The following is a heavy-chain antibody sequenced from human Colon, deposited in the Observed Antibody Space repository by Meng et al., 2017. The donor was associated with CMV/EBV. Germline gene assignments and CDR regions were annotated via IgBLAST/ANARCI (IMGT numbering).Heavy chain of an antibody. D-gene: IGHD3-3*01. CDR1: GFIFNDYT. Sequence: GGSLRLSCAASGFIFNDYTMHWVRHAPGQGLEWVALIRVDGERIFYGESVQGRFTISRDNEKSVVYLQMNSLRPEDTALYYCARDSSYSTFWSGQGGFDHWGQGTPVTVSS. V-gene: IGHV3-43D*03. J-gene: IGHJ4*02. CDR2: IRVDGERI. CDR3: ARDSSYSTFWSGQGGFDH.